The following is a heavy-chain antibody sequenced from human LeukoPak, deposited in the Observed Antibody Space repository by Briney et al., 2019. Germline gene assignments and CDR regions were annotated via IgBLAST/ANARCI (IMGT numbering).Heavy chain of an antibody. V-gene: IGHV3-7*01. CDR2: IKQDGSEK. J-gene: IGHJ3*02. D-gene: IGHD3-16*01. CDR1: GLTFSSYW. CDR3: ARDDPQFGAFDI. Sequence: GGSLRLSCAASGLTFSSYWMSWVRQAPGKGLEWVANIKQDGSEKYYVDSVKGRFTISRDNAKNSQYLQVNSLRAEDTAVYYCARDDPQFGAFDIWGQGTMVTVSS.